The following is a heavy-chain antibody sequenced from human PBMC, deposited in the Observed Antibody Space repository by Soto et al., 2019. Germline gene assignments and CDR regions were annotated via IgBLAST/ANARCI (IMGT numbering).Heavy chain of an antibody. CDR2: INAGNGNT. J-gene: IGHJ6*03. CDR1: GYTFTSYA. CDR3: ARDPPRITIFGVVIPSYMDV. V-gene: IGHV1-3*01. Sequence: ASVKVSCKASGYTFTSYAMHWARQAPGQRLEWMGWINAGNGNTKYSQKFQGRVTITRDTSASTAYMELSSLRSEDTAVYYCARDPPRITIFGVVIPSYMDVWGKGTTVTVSS. D-gene: IGHD3-3*01.